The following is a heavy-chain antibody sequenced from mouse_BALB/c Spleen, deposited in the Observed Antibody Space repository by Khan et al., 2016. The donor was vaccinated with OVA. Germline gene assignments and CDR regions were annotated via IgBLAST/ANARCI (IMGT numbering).Heavy chain of an antibody. J-gene: IGHJ4*01. CDR1: GYSFTDYS. V-gene: IGHV9-2-1*01. CDR3: ATSNPFYAMDY. Sequence: QIQLVQSGPELKKPGETVKISCKASGYSFTDYSMHWVKQAPGKGLKWMGWINTETGEPTYADDFKGRFAFPLETSVSTAYLQINNLKNEDTATYFCATSNPFYAMDYWGQGTSVTVSS. D-gene: IGHD4-1*01. CDR2: INTETGEP.